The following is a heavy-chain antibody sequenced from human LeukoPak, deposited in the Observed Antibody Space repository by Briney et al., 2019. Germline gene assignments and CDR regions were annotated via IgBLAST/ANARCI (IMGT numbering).Heavy chain of an antibody. V-gene: IGHV3-53*01. D-gene: IGHD5-18*01. CDR1: GFTVSSNY. CDR2: IFRGGNT. Sequence: PGGSLRLSCAVSGFTVSSNYMSWVRQAPGKVLEWISVIFRGGNTYYADSVRGRFTISRDNSKNTLYLQMNSLRAEDTAVYYCARRGYTYGCDYWGQGTLVAVSS. J-gene: IGHJ4*02. CDR3: ARRGYTYGCDY.